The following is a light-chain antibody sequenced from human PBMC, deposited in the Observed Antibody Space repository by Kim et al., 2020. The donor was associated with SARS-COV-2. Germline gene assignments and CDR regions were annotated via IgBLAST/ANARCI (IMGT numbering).Light chain of an antibody. V-gene: IGLV3-19*01. CDR2: NKN. Sequence: VAVGQTGRISYRDGRLRNYEATWYQQKPGQAAIVINDNKNSRPSIIPDRFACSSSEDAASSTITGTQAGDEADYYCNSRGSNDNVLFGGGTQLTVL. CDR1: RLRNYE. CDR3: NSRGSNDNVL. J-gene: IGLJ2*01.